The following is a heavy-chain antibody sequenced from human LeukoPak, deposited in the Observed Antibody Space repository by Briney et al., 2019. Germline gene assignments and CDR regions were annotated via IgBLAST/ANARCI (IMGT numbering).Heavy chain of an antibody. CDR3: ARDRQKATYGDYQDWFDP. CDR1: GFTFDDYG. J-gene: IGHJ5*02. V-gene: IGHV3-20*04. Sequence: AGGSLRLSCAASGFTFDDYGMSWVRQAPGKGLEWVSGINWNGGSTGYADSVKGRFTISRDNAKNSLYLQMNSLRAEDTAVYYCARDRQKATYGDYQDWFDPWGQGTLVTVSS. CDR2: INWNGGST. D-gene: IGHD4-17*01.